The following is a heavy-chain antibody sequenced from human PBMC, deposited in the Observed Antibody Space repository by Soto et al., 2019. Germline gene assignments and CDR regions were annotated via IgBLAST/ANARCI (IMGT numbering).Heavy chain of an antibody. D-gene: IGHD3-22*01. CDR1: GGIFSSYS. CDR3: ARQVTCHTQPLSPSYHYGHLDV. Sequence: QVQLVQSGAEVKKPGSSVKVSCKASGGIFSSYSINWVRQAPGQGRECRGTIIPVFGRANYAPRFQSIVTISADKYTTTYQKEVRSLRAEDAPVYYCARQVTCHTQPLSPSYHYGHLDVGGKGTTVTVSS. V-gene: IGHV1-69*02. CDR2: IIPVFGRA. J-gene: IGHJ6*04.